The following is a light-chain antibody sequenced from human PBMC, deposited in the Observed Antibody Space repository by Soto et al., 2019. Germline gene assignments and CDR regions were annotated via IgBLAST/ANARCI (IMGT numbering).Light chain of an antibody. CDR1: SSDIGGYNY. CDR2: DVS. V-gene: IGLV2-14*01. CDR3: SSYTSSSTRV. J-gene: IGLJ1*01. Sequence: QSALTQPPSASGSPGQSGTISCTETSSDIGGYNYVSWYQQHPGKAPKLMIYDVSNRPSGVSNRFSGSKSGNTASLTISGLQAEDEADYYCSSYTSSSTRVFGTGTKVTVL.